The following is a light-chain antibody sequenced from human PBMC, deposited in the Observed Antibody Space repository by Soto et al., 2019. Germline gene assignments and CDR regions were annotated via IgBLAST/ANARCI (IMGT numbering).Light chain of an antibody. CDR1: QSMTRTY. CDR3: HQYDNAPQT. Sequence: EIVLMQSPGTLSLSPGERATLSCRASQSMTRTYIAWYHKKPGQAPRLLIYAASIRAPGIPDKFSGTGSGTDYSLTIDRLEPEDSAVYYCHQYDNAPQTFGQGTKVDIK. CDR2: AAS. J-gene: IGKJ2*01. V-gene: IGKV3-20*01.